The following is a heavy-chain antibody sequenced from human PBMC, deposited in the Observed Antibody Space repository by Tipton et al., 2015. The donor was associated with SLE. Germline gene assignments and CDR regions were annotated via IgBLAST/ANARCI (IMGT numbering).Heavy chain of an antibody. CDR3: ATNGHGETYEFFTEYLRH. J-gene: IGHJ1*01. CDR2: IYHSGST. D-gene: IGHD5-12*01. Sequence: TLSLTCNVSGFSISSGYYWGWIRQPPGKGLEWIGSIYHSGSTYYNPSLKSRVTISVDTSKNQFSLKLSSVTAADTAVYYCATNGHGETYEFFTEYLRHWGQGTLVTVSS. CDR1: GFSISSGYY. V-gene: IGHV4-38-2*02.